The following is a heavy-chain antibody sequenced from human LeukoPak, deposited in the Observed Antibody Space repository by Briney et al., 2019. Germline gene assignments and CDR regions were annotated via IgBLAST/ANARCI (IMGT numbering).Heavy chain of an antibody. Sequence: GASVKVSCKASGYTFTSYGISWVRQAPGQGLEWLGWISADKANTKYTEKLQGRVTMTTDTSTSTAYMELRSLRSDDTAVYYCARAALYYGSSGLLGHWGQGTLVTVSS. V-gene: IGHV1-18*01. D-gene: IGHD3-22*01. J-gene: IGHJ4*02. CDR2: ISADKANT. CDR1: GYTFTSYG. CDR3: ARAALYYGSSGLLGH.